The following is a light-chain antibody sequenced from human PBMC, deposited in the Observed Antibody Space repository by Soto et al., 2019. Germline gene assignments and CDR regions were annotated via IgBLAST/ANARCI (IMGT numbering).Light chain of an antibody. CDR1: GRDFGGYNY. V-gene: IGLV2-14*01. J-gene: IGLJ1*01. Sequence: QSALTQPASVSGAPGQSIATSWTGSGRDFGGYNYVSWYQQHPGKAPKLIIYGGSHRPSGVSPRFSASRSDYTASRTISGLQHEDEADYYCTSFTSRYFYLFGPGTKVTVL. CDR3: TSFTSRYFYL. CDR2: GGS.